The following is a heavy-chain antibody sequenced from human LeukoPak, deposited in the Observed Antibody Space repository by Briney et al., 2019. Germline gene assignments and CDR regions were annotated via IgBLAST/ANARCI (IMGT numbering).Heavy chain of an antibody. D-gene: IGHD2-21*02. J-gene: IGHJ4*02. Sequence: KPSETLSLTCSVSGDSIYWSWVRQSPGKGLQWIGTVYYSGATNYNPPLASRVTMSLDMSKSQFSLKLSSVTAADTAIYYCAVVTSHPRYFDHWGQGTLITVSS. CDR2: VYYSGAT. CDR3: AVVTSHPRYFDH. V-gene: IGHV4-59*01. CDR1: GDSIY.